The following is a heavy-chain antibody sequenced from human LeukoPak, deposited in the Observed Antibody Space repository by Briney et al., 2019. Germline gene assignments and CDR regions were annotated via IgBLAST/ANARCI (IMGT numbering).Heavy chain of an antibody. V-gene: IGHV3-48*03. CDR3: AREKIQLWLNNWFDP. J-gene: IGHJ5*02. Sequence: PGGSLRLSCAASGFTFSSYELNWVRQAPGKGLEWVSYISSSGSTIKYADSVKGRFTISRDNSKNTLYLQMNSLRAEDTAVYYCAREKIQLWLNNWFDPWGQGTLVTVSS. D-gene: IGHD5-18*01. CDR1: GFTFSSYE. CDR2: ISSSGSTI.